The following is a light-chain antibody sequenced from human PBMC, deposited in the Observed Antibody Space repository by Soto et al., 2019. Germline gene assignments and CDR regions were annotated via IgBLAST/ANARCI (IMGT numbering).Light chain of an antibody. CDR1: QSVSSSY. CDR3: QQYGSPPPA. Sequence: EIVLTQSPGTLSLSPGERATLSCRASQSVSSSYLAWYQQKPGQAPRLLIYGASSRATGIPDRFSGSGSGTDFTLTTSRLEPEDFAVYYCQQYGSPPPAFGQGTKVDIK. V-gene: IGKV3-20*01. CDR2: GAS. J-gene: IGKJ1*01.